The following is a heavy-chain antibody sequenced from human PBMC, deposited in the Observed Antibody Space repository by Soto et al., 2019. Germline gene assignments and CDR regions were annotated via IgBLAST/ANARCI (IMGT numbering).Heavy chain of an antibody. Sequence: QVQLQQWGAGLLKPSETLSLTCAVYGGSFSGYYWSWIRQPPGRGLEWIGEINHSGSTNYNPSLKRRVTTSVDTSKNQFSLKLSTVTAAATDVYYCARGPSSWRNDYWGQGTLVTVAS. J-gene: IGHJ4*02. V-gene: IGHV4-34*01. CDR1: GGSFSGYY. CDR2: INHSGST. CDR3: ARGPSSWRNDY. D-gene: IGHD6-13*01.